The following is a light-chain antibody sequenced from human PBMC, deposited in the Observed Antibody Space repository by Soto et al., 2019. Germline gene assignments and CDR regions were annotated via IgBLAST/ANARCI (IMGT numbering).Light chain of an antibody. J-gene: IGKJ3*01. Sequence: EIVLTQSPGTLSLSPGDRVTLSCRASQSVSSSYLAWYQQKPGQAPRLLIYGASSRATGIPDRFSGSGSGTDFTLTISRLEPEDFAVHYCQQYGSSPFTFGPGTKVDIK. V-gene: IGKV3-20*01. CDR3: QQYGSSPFT. CDR2: GAS. CDR1: QSVSSSY.